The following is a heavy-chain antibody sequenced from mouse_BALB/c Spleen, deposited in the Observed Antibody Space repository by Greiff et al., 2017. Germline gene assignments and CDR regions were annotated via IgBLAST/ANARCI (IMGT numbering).Heavy chain of an antibody. J-gene: IGHJ3*01. CDR1: GFAFSSYD. V-gene: IGHV5-12-1*01. CDR2: ISSGGGST. D-gene: IGHD4-1*01. CDR3: ARRGTGAPWFAY. Sequence: EVKVVESGGGLVQPGGSRKLSCAASGFAFSSYDMSWVRQTPEKRLEWVAYISSGGGSTYYPDTVKGRFTISRDNAKNTLYLQMSSLKSEDTAMYYCARRGTGAPWFAYWGQGTLVTVSA.